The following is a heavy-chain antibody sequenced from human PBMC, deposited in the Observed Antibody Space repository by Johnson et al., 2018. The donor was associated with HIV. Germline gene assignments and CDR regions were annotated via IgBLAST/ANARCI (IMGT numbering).Heavy chain of an antibody. V-gene: IGHV3-11*01. CDR2: ISSSGSTI. J-gene: IGHJ3*02. Sequence: QVKLVESGGGLVKPGKSLRLSCAASGFSFSDYYMSWIRQAPGKGLEWVSFISSSGSTIYYADSVKGRFTISRDNAKNSLFLQMNSLRAEDTALYYCARDATPWGDDYVDYAFDIWGQGTLVTVSS. CDR3: ARDATPWGDDYVDYAFDI. D-gene: IGHD4/OR15-4a*01. CDR1: GFSFSDYY.